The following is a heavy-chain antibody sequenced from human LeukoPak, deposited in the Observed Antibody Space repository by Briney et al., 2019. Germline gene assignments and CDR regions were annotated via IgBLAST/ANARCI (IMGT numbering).Heavy chain of an antibody. CDR1: GGSISSSSYY. V-gene: IGHV4-39*07. CDR3: ARAGGGYSFDI. J-gene: IGHJ3*02. Sequence: SETLSLTCTVSGGSISSSSYYWGWIRQPPGKGLEWIGSIYYSGSTYYNPSLKSRVTISVDTSKNQFSLKLSSVTAADTAVYYCARAGGGYSFDIWGQGTMVTVSS. D-gene: IGHD2-21*01. CDR2: IYYSGST.